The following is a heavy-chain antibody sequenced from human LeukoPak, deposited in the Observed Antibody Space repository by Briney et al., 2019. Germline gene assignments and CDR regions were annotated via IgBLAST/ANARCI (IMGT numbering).Heavy chain of an antibody. V-gene: IGHV4-59*01. D-gene: IGHD3-10*01. CDR1: GGSISSYY. J-gene: IGHJ4*02. Sequence: SETLSLTCTVSGGSISSYYWSWVRQPPGKGLEWIGYIYYSGSTNYNPSLKSRVTISVHTSKNQFSLKLSSVTAADTAVYYCAREPYYYGSGRGFDYWGQGTLVTVSS. CDR2: IYYSGST. CDR3: AREPYYYGSGRGFDY.